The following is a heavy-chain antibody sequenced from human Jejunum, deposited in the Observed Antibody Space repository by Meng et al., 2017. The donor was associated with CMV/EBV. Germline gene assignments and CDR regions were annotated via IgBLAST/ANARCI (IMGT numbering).Heavy chain of an antibody. J-gene: IGHJ4*02. V-gene: IGHV4-39*06. CDR1: GDSLSNSRHF. Sequence: RLQLQASGPGLVKPSGTLSLTRTASGDSLSNSRHFWGWIRQPPGKGLEWIANIDYTGTTYYNPSLKSRVTISRDTSKNQFSLKLNSVTAADTAVYYCARVPPSGNYRFDYWGQGTLVTVSS. D-gene: IGHD6-19*01. CDR2: IDYTGTT. CDR3: ARVPPSGNYRFDY.